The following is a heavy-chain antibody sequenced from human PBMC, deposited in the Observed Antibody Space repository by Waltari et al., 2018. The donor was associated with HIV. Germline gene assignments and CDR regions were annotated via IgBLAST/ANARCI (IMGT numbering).Heavy chain of an antibody. Sequence: QVPLVQSGAELRKPGASVTVSCTASGYNFTNYGITWVRQAPGQGLEWMGWISGYNGDTKYAQKVRGRVTMTTDTSTSTAYLEMGSLRFDDTAVYYCARDHYYGSSGYYSDYWGQGTLVTVSS. J-gene: IGHJ4*02. CDR1: GYNFTNYG. D-gene: IGHD3-22*01. V-gene: IGHV1-18*01. CDR2: ISGYNGDT. CDR3: ARDHYYGSSGYYSDY.